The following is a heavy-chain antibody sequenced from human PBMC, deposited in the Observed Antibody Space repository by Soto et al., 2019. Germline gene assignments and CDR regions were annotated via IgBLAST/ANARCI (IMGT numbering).Heavy chain of an antibody. Sequence: SETLSLTCTVSGGSISNYYCNWIRQPAGKGLEWIGRIDTSGSTNYNPSLKSRVTMSVDTSKQEFSLKLSSVTAADTALYYCARGGQDFWSGPFDYWGRGALVTVS. D-gene: IGHD3-3*01. J-gene: IGHJ4*02. CDR2: IDTSGST. CDR3: ARGGQDFWSGPFDY. CDR1: GGSISNYY. V-gene: IGHV4-4*07.